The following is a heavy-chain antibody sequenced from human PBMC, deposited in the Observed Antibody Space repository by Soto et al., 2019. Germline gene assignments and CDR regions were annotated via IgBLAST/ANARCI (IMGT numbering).Heavy chain of an antibody. V-gene: IGHV5-10-1*01. D-gene: IGHD3-22*01. CDR2: IDPSDSYT. Sequence: PEESLKISCKGSGYSFTSYWISWVRQMPGKGLEWMGRIDPSDSYTNYSPSFQGHVTISADKSISTAYLQWSSLKASDTAMYYCARLYYYDSSGYYPYGMDVWGQGTTVTVSS. CDR1: GYSFTSYW. CDR3: ARLYYYDSSGYYPYGMDV. J-gene: IGHJ6*02.